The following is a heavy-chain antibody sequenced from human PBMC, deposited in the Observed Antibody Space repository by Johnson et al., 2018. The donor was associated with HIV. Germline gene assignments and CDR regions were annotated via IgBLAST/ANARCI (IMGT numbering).Heavy chain of an antibody. CDR2: IRYSGDTT. D-gene: IGHD3-22*01. V-gene: IGHV3-23*04. CDR1: GFDFKSYA. CDR3: AREYYYESPEAFDI. Sequence: VQLVESGGGLVQPGGSLRLSCEASGFDFKSYAMTWVRQAPGKGLEWVSSIRYSGDTTYYADSVKDRFTISRDNSKNTLYLQMNSLRAEDTAVYYCAREYYYESPEAFDIWGQGTMVTVSS. J-gene: IGHJ3*02.